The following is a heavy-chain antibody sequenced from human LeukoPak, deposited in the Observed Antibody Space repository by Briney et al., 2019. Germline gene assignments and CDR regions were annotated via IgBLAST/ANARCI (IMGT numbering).Heavy chain of an antibody. J-gene: IGHJ5*02. CDR3: TKEGLPSGSSWSAWFDP. V-gene: IGHV3-30*02. CDR2: IRYDGSNK. CDR1: GFTFSSYG. Sequence: GGSLRLSCAASGFTFSSYGMHWVRQAPGKGLEWVAFIRYDGSNKYYADSVRGRFTISRDNSKNTLCLQMNSLRAEDTAVYYCTKEGLPSGSSWSAWFDPWGQGTLVTVSS. D-gene: IGHD3-10*01.